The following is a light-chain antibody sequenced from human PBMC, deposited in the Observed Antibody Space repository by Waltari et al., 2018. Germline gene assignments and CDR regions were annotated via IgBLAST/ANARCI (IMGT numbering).Light chain of an antibody. J-gene: IGKJ2*01. Sequence: EIVMTQSPATLYMSPGERATLSCRASQSVTTKLAWYQQKPGQAPRLLIYGASSRAAGIPGRFSGSGSGTEFTLTISSLQSEDFAVYYCTQATQFPVTFGQGTKLEIK. CDR2: GAS. V-gene: IGKV3-15*01. CDR1: QSVTTK. CDR3: TQATQFPVT.